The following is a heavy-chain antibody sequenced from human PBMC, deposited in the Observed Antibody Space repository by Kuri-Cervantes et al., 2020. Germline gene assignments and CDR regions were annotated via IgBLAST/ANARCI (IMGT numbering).Heavy chain of an antibody. J-gene: IGHJ4*02. Sequence: GESLKISCAASGFTFSNYAMSWVRQAPGKGLEWVGRIKSKTDGGTTDYAAPVEGRSTISRDDSRNTLYLQMNSLKTEDTAVYYCTTLIACWGRGTLVTVSS. CDR2: IKSKTDGGTT. D-gene: IGHD2-21*01. CDR1: GFTFSNYA. CDR3: TTLIAC. V-gene: IGHV3-15*01.